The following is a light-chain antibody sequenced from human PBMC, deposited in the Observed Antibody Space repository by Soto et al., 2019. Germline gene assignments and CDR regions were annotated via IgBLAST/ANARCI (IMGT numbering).Light chain of an antibody. CDR3: QQSFSTLLIT. CDR2: GTS. V-gene: IGKV3-15*01. J-gene: IGKJ5*01. Sequence: EIVMTQSPATLSVSPGERATLSCRASQSISSNLAWYQQKPGQAPRLLIYGTSTRATGIPARFSGSGSGTEFTLTINSLQSEDFATYYCQQSFSTLLITFGQGTRLEIK. CDR1: QSISSN.